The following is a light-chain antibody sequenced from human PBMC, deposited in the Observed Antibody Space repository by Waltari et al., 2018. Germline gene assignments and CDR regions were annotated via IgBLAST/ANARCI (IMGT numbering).Light chain of an antibody. V-gene: IGLV7-43*01. J-gene: IGLJ3*02. CDR1: TGTATPDTT. CDR3: LLYYDGAQV. Sequence: QTVVTQEPSLTVSPGWTVTTTWSSNTGTATPDTTANWFQQKPGQAPRALIFSTVHRHSRTPARFSGSLLGGRAALTLSGAQPEDEAEYYCLLYYDGAQVFGGGTKLTVL. CDR2: STV.